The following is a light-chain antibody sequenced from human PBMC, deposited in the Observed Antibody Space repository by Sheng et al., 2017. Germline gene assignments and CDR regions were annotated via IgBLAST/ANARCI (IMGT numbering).Light chain of an antibody. J-gene: IGKJ4*01. CDR3: QQYDNLPPLT. CDR1: QDISNY. CDR2: DAS. Sequence: DIQMTQSPSSLSASVGDRVTITCQASQDISNYLNWYQQKPGKAPKLLIYDASNLETGVPSSSVEVDLGQILLSPSAACSLEDIATYYCQQYDNLPPLTFGGGTKGGDQT. V-gene: IGKV1-33*01.